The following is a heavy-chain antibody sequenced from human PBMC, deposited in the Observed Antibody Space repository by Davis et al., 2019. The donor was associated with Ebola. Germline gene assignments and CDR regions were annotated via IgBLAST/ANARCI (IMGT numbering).Heavy chain of an antibody. D-gene: IGHD4-17*01. CDR1: GFTFSSNY. J-gene: IGHJ4*02. CDR3: ASSRTTRSYYFDY. Sequence: GSLRLSCAASGFTFSSNYMSWVRQAPGKGLEWVSAIYSGGSTYYADSVKGRFTISRDNSKNTLYLQMNSLSAEDTAVYYCASSRTTRSYYFDYWGQGTLVTVSS. V-gene: IGHV3-53*01. CDR2: IYSGGST.